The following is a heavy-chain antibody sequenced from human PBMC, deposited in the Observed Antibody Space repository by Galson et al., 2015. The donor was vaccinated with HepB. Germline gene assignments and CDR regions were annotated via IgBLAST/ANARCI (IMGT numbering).Heavy chain of an antibody. CDR3: ARAKDFGLWHDC. CDR1: GFNVSASY. CDR2: IYAGGKT. D-gene: IGHD5-18*01. V-gene: IGHV3-66*01. Sequence: SLRLSCAASGFNVSASYISWVRQAPGKGLEWVSIIYAGGKTHYTDSVKGRFTVSRDNSKNTLYFQMNSLRVEDTAIYFCARAKDFGLWHDCWGQGTLVTVSS. J-gene: IGHJ4*02.